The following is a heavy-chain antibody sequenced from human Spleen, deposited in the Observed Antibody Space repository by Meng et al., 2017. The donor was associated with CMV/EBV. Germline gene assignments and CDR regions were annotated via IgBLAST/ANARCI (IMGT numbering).Heavy chain of an antibody. Sequence: GGSLRLSCAASGFTFSSYEMNWVRQAPGKGLEWVSYISSSGSTIYYADSVKGRFTISRDNAKNSLYLQMNSLSAEDTAVYYCARERGSGSPDHYYYGMDVWGQGTTVTVSS. CDR1: GFTFSSYE. CDR3: ARERGSGSPDHYYYGMDV. D-gene: IGHD3-10*01. CDR2: ISSSGSTI. J-gene: IGHJ6*02. V-gene: IGHV3-48*03.